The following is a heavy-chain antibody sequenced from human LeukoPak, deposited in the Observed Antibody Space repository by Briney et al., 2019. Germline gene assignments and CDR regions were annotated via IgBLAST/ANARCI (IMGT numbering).Heavy chain of an antibody. V-gene: IGHV3-21*06. Sequence: PGGSLRLSCAASEFSVGSNYMTWVRQAPGKGLEWVSSISTSSSYIYYADSVKGRFTISRDNAKNSLYLQMNSLRAEDTAVYYCAREGSPSKDYYYYYYMDVWGKGTTVTVSS. J-gene: IGHJ6*03. D-gene: IGHD4-11*01. CDR1: EFSVGSNY. CDR2: ISTSSSYI. CDR3: AREGSPSKDYYYYYYMDV.